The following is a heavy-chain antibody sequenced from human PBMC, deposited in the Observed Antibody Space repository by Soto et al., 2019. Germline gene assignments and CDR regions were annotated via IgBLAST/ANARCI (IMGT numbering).Heavy chain of an antibody. J-gene: IGHJ4*02. CDR1: GFIFKMYW. CDR2: IYNDGTYS. D-gene: IGHD3-10*01. V-gene: IGHV3-74*01. Sequence: LRLSCAASGFIFKMYWMHWVRQSPGKGLVWISRIYNDGTYSDYADSVRGRFTTSRDNVNDTLYLQMNNLRAEDSGLYYCTRGPRPISTGTGAYWGQGTQVTVSS. CDR3: TRGPRPISTGTGAY.